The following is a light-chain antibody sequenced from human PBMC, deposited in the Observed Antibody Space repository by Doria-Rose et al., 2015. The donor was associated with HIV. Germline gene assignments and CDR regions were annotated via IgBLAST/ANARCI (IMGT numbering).Light chain of an antibody. CDR2: DGS. CDR3: HQYGTSWT. V-gene: IGKV3-20*01. CDR1: QSFSSTY. Sequence: DIVLTQSPGTLSLSPGERATLSCRASQSFSSTYLAWYQQKPGQAPSLLIYDGSTRATGIPDRFSASGSGTDFNLTINRLEPEDFALYYCHQYGTSWTFGQGTKVEI. J-gene: IGKJ1*01.